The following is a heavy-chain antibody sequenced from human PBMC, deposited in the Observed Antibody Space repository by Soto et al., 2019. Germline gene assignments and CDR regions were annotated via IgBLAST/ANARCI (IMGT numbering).Heavy chain of an antibody. CDR2: IYRTGST. J-gene: IGHJ4*02. V-gene: IGHV4-4*02. D-gene: IGHD1-7*01. CDR3: ASRDPGTSVDY. CDR1: GGSFTSNNW. Sequence: SETLSLSCAVSGGSFTSNNWWTWVRQPPGQGLEWIGEIYRTGSTNYNPSLKSRVTISLDKSENQFSLKVTSLTAADTAVYYCASRDPGTSVDYWGQGTLVTVSS.